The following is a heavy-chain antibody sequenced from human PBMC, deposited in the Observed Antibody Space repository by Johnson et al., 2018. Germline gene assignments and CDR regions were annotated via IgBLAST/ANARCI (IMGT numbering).Heavy chain of an antibody. Sequence: QVQLQQWGAGLLKPSETLSLTCAVYGGSFSGYYWSWIRQPPGKGLEWIGYIYYSGSTNYNPSLKSRVTKSVDTSKNQFSLKLSSVTDADTAVYYRARGGGADYHDGMDVWGEETKVTVSS. CDR1: GGSFSGYY. J-gene: IGHJ6*04. D-gene: IGHD1-26*01. V-gene: IGHV4-34*11. CDR2: IYYSGST. CDR3: ARGGGADYHDGMDV.